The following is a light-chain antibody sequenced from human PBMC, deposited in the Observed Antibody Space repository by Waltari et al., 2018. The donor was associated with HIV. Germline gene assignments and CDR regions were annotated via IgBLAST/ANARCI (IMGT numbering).Light chain of an antibody. CDR2: INN. CDR1: RSNIGSNT. V-gene: IGLV1-44*01. CDR3: STWDDSLNGVL. J-gene: IGLJ2*01. Sequence: QSVLTQPPSASGTPGQRVTISCSGGRSNIGSNTVHWYQQRPGTAPKLLIYINNQRPSGVPDRFSGSKSGTSASLAISGLQSEDEADYYCSTWDDSLNGVLFGGGTKLTVL.